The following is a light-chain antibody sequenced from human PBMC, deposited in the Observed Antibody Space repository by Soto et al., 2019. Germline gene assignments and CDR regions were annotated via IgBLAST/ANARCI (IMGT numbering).Light chain of an antibody. CDR1: QGISTY. CDR2: AAS. CDR3: QQNYSATWT. J-gene: IGKJ1*01. Sequence: DIQMTPSPSSLSASVGDRLTITCRASQGISTYLNWYQQKPGKAPKLLIYAASTLQSGVPSRFSGSGSETDFTLTISSLQPEDFATYSCQQNYSATWTFGQGTKVDIK. V-gene: IGKV1-39*01.